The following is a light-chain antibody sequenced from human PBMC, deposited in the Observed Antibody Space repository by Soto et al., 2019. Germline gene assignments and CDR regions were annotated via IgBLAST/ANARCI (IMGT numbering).Light chain of an antibody. V-gene: IGLV1-40*01. CDR1: SSNIGAGYD. Sequence: QPVLTHPPSVSGAPGQRVTISCTGSSSNIGAGYDVHWYQQLPGTAPKLLIYGNSNRPSGVPDRFSGSKSGTSASLAITGLQAEDEADYYCQSYDSSPPVVFGGGTKLTVL. CDR2: GNS. CDR3: QSYDSSPPVV. J-gene: IGLJ2*01.